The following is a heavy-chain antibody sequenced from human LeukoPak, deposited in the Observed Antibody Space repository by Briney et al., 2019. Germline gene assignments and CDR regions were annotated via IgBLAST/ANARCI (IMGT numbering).Heavy chain of an antibody. CDR2: INSDGRMT. V-gene: IGHV3-74*01. J-gene: IGHJ3*02. CDR1: GFTFSSYW. Sequence: PGGSLRLSCAASGFTFSSYWMDWVRQAPGKGPVWVSGINSDGRMTRYAESVKGRFTISRDNAKNTPYLQMNSLRAEDTSVYYCARVGSTDSPHAFDIWGQGTMVTVSS. D-gene: IGHD2-21*02. CDR3: ARVGSTDSPHAFDI.